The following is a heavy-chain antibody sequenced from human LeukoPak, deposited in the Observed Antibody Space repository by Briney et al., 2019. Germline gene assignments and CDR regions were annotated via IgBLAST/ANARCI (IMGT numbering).Heavy chain of an antibody. CDR2: TKSNNDGATT. Sequence: GGSLRLSCAASGFTFSNAWMSWVRQPPGKGLEWVGRTKSNNDGATTHYAAPVKGRFTISRDDSKNKLYLQLNSLKTEDTAVYYCAHLPYYYETSGDYWGQGTLVTVSS. J-gene: IGHJ4*02. D-gene: IGHD3-22*01. CDR3: AHLPYYYETSGDY. V-gene: IGHV3-15*01. CDR1: GFTFSNAW.